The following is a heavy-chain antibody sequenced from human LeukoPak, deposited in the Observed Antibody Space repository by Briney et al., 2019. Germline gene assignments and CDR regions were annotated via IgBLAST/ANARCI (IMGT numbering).Heavy chain of an antibody. CDR2: ISGGGVTT. D-gene: IGHD3-22*01. CDR3: ARDKGDYDTSGSLFVF. V-gene: IGHV3-23*01. CDR1: GFTSIAYA. Sequence: GGSLRLSCVGSGFTSIAYALTWARQAPGKGLEWVSGISGGGVTTYYADSVKGRFTISRDNSKNTLYLQMNSLRAEDTAVYYCARDKGDYDTSGSLFVFGGQGTLVTVSS. J-gene: IGHJ4*02.